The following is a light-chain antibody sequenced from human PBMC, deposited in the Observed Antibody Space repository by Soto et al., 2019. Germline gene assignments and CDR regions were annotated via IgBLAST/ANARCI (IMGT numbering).Light chain of an antibody. CDR3: QQSYSNIQT. CDR2: GAS. CDR1: QSVSTN. V-gene: IGKV3D-15*01. Sequence: LMTQSTATLSVSRGERAALSWTASQSVSTNLAWYQQKPGKAPRLLIFGASIRDTGIPDRFSGSGSGTDFTFTSSSLQNEDFATYYCQQSYSNIQTFGQGTKVDIK. J-gene: IGKJ1*01.